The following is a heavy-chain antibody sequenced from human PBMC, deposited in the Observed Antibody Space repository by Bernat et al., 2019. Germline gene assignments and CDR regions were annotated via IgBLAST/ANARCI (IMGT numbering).Heavy chain of an antibody. D-gene: IGHD3-10*01. V-gene: IGHV3-30-3*01. CDR3: ARDSYGSGSLGPAGY. J-gene: IGHJ4*02. CDR2: ISYDGSNK. Sequence: QVQLVESGGGVVQPGRSLRLSCAASGFTFSSYAMHWVRQAPGKGLEWVAVISYDGSNKYYADSVKGRFTISRDKSKNTLYLQMNSLRAEDTAVYYCARDSYGSGSLGPAGYWGQGTLVTVSS. CDR1: GFTFSSYA.